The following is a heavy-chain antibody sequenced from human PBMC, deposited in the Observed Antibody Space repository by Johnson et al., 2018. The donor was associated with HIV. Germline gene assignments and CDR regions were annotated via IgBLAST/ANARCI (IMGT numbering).Heavy chain of an antibody. D-gene: IGHD5-24*01. V-gene: IGHV3-66*01. J-gene: IGHJ3*02. CDR1: GFTVSSNY. CDR3: ARACRDGYTCDVFDI. CDR2: IYSGDTT. Sequence: EQLVESGGGLVQPGGSLRLSCAASGFTVSSNYMSWVRQAPGKGLEWVSIIYSGDTTYYADSVNGRFTISRDNSKNTLYLQMNSLRAEDTAVYYCARACRDGYTCDVFDIWGQGTLVTVSS.